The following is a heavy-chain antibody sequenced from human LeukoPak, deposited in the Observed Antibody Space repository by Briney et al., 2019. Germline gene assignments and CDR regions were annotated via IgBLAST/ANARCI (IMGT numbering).Heavy chain of an antibody. CDR2: ISYDGSNK. J-gene: IGHJ4*02. CDR3: AKDLRWAPPGVFDY. D-gene: IGHD2-21*01. V-gene: IGHV3-30*18. Sequence: PGGSLRLSCAASGFTFSSYVMHWVRQAPGKGVEWVAVISYDGSNKYYAASVKGRFPISRDNSKNTLSLQMHSLRAEDTAVYYCAKDLRWAPPGVFDYWGQGTLVTVSS. CDR1: GFTFSSYV.